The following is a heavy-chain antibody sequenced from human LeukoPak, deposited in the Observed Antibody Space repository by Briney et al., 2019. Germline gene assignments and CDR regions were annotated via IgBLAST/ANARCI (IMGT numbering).Heavy chain of an antibody. CDR1: GDSISSSSYY. CDR3: ARAFMSPGGFDP. CDR2: IYYSGSA. J-gene: IGHJ5*02. D-gene: IGHD3-10*01. Sequence: SETLSLMCTASGDSISSSSYYWGWIRQPPGKGLEWIGYIYYSGSANYNPSLKSRVTISVDTSKNQLSVKLSSVTAADTAVYYCARAFMSPGGFDPWGQGTLVTVSS. V-gene: IGHV4-61*05.